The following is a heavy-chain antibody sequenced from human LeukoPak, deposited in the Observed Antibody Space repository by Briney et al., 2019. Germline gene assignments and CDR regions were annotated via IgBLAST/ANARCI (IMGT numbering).Heavy chain of an antibody. D-gene: IGHD2-15*01. CDR3: ARVVRWFDP. J-gene: IGHJ5*02. Sequence: PGGSLRLSCAASGFTFSDYYMSWIRQAPGKGLEWVAYIGGSTSRTNYADSVKGRFTISRDNAKNTLYLQVNTLRADDTAVYYCARVVRWFDPWGQGTLVTVSS. CDR1: GFTFSDYY. V-gene: IGHV3-11*06. CDR2: IGGSTSRT.